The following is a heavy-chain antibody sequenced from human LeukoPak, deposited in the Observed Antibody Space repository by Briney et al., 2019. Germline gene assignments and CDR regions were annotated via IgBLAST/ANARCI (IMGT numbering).Heavy chain of an antibody. CDR3: ASPVGATTVRAFDI. CDR2: TRNEANIYTT. D-gene: IGHD1-26*01. J-gene: IGHJ3*02. CDR1: GFIFSDHY. Sequence: GGSLRLSCAASGFIFSDHYMDWVRQAPGKGLEWVGRTRNEANIYTTKYAASVKGRFAISRDDSKNSLYLQMNSLKTEDTAVYYCASPVGATTVRAFDIWGQGTMVTVSS. V-gene: IGHV3-72*01.